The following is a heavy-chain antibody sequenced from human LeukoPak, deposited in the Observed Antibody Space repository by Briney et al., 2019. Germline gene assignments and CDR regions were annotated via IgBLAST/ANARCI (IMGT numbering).Heavy chain of an antibody. D-gene: IGHD3-10*01. CDR3: ARDRSEVRGVNLDAFDI. CDR1: VGTFISYA. J-gene: IGHJ3*02. Sequence: GASVKVSCKASVGTFISYAISWVRQAPGQGLDWMGGIIPIFGTANYAQKFQGRVTITADESTSTAYMELSSLRSEDTAVYYCARDRSEVRGVNLDAFDIWGQGTMVTVSS. V-gene: IGHV1-69*13. CDR2: IIPIFGTA.